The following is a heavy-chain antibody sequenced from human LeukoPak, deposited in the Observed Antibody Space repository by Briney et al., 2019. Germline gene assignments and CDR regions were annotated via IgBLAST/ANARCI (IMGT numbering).Heavy chain of an antibody. CDR2: ISGSGGST. J-gene: IGHJ4*02. Sequence: GGSLRLSCAASGFTFSSYAMSWVRQAPGKGLECVSAISGSGGSTYYADSVKGRFTISRDNSKNTLYLQMNSLRAGDTAVYYCALIRGYSYGDYYFDYWGQGTLVTVSS. CDR3: ALIRGYSYGDYYFDY. D-gene: IGHD5-18*01. CDR1: GFTFSSYA. V-gene: IGHV3-23*01.